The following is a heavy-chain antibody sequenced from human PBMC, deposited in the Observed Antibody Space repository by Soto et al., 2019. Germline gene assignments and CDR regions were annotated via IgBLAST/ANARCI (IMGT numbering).Heavy chain of an antibody. CDR2: ISAYNGNI. Sequence: QVQLVQSGAEVKKPGASVKVSCKASGYIFTSYGISWVRQAPGQGLEWMGWISAYNGNINYAQKLQGRVTMTTDTSTSAASMELRSLRSDDTAVYYCARSTYYRENWFDPWGQGTLVTVSS. J-gene: IGHJ5*02. V-gene: IGHV1-18*01. CDR1: GYIFTSYG. D-gene: IGHD3-10*01. CDR3: ARSTYYRENWFDP.